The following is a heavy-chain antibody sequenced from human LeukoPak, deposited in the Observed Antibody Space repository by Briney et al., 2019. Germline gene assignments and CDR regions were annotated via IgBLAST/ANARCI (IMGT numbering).Heavy chain of an antibody. CDR2: INHSGST. CDR1: GGSFSGYY. J-gene: IGHJ6*02. Sequence: SETLSLTCAVYGGSFSGYYWSWIRQPPGKGLEWIGEINHSGSTNYNPSLKSRVTISVDTSKNQFSLKLSSVTAADTAVYYCARGGRGSGDYYYYYGMDVWGQGTTVTVSS. D-gene: IGHD4-17*01. V-gene: IGHV4-34*01. CDR3: ARGGRGSGDYYYYYGMDV.